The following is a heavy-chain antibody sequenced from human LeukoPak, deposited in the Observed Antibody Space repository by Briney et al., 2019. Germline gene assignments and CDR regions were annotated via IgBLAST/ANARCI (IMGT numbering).Heavy chain of an antibody. V-gene: IGHV4-4*07. Sequence: PSETLSLTSTVSGGSISSYYWSWIRQPAGKGLEWIGRIYTSGSANYNPSLKSRVTVSVDTSKNQISLNLTSVTAADTAVYHCARGPSWGSAYFDYWGQGTLVTVSS. CDR3: ARGPSWGSAYFDY. D-gene: IGHD7-27*01. CDR2: IYTSGSA. CDR1: GGSISSYY. J-gene: IGHJ4*02.